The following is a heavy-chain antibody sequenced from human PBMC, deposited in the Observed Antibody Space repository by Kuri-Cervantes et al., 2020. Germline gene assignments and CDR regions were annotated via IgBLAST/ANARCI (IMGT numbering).Heavy chain of an antibody. CDR1: GFTFSSYG. CDR2: ISYDGSNK. Sequence: AGSLRLSCAASGFTFSSYGMHWVRQAPGKGLEWVAVISYDGSNKYYADSVKGRFTISRDNSKNTLYLQMNSLRAEDTAVYYCAKLTSSGYSDYWGQGTLVTVSS. V-gene: IGHV3-30*18. D-gene: IGHD3-22*01. J-gene: IGHJ4*02. CDR3: AKLTSSGYSDY.